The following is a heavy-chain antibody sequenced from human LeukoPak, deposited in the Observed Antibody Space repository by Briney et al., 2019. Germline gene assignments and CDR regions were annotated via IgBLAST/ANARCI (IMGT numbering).Heavy chain of an antibody. D-gene: IGHD5-12*01. J-gene: IGHJ4*02. CDR1: GYTFTSYY. CDR2: INPSGGST. CDR3: ARDPVDGAAGGSPERTFDY. Sequence: AAVTVSFMASGYTFTSYYMHWVGQAPGQGLEWMGIINPSGGSTSYAQKFQGRVTMTSDISTSTVYMELSSLRSEDTAVYYCARDPVDGAAGGSPERTFDYWGQGTLVTVSS. V-gene: IGHV1-46*01.